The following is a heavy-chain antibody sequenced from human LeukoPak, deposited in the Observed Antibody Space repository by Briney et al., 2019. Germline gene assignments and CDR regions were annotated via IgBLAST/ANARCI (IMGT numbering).Heavy chain of an antibody. Sequence: GASVKVSCKASGYTFTGYYMHWVRQAPGQGLEWMGWINPNSGGTNYAQKFQGRVTMTRDTSISTAYMELSRLRSDDTAVYYCARGTFEYSSSSIYPGAFDIWGQGTMVTVSS. V-gene: IGHV1-2*02. CDR2: INPNSGGT. D-gene: IGHD6-6*01. CDR1: GYTFTGYY. CDR3: ARGTFEYSSSSIYPGAFDI. J-gene: IGHJ3*02.